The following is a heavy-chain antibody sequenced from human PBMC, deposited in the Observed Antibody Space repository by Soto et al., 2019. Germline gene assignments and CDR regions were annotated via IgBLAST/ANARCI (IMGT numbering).Heavy chain of an antibody. Sequence: PGESLKISCKGSGYSFTSYWIGWVRQMPGKGLEWMGVIYPGDSDTRYSPSFQGQVTISADKSISTAYLQWSSLRASDTAMYYCARDHGSDNYYYSYGMDVWGQGTTVTVSS. V-gene: IGHV5-51*01. J-gene: IGHJ6*02. CDR3: ARDHGSDNYYYSYGMDV. CDR2: IYPGDSDT. CDR1: GYSFTSYW. D-gene: IGHD3-10*01.